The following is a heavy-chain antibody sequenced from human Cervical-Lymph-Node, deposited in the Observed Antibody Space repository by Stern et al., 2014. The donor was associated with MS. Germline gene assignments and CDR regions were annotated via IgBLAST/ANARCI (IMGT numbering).Heavy chain of an antibody. CDR1: GFTFSRGG. J-gene: IGHJ4*02. D-gene: IGHD1-26*01. V-gene: IGHV3-33*01. CDR3: ARMSGTHLDH. Sequence: QVQLVESGGGVVQPGRSLRLSCAASGFTFSRGGMPWVRQAPGKGLAWVAVIWYDGSKKYYADSVKGRFTISRDNSKDMLDLQMNSLRAEDTAVYYCARMSGTHLDHWGQGTLVTVSS. CDR2: IWYDGSKK.